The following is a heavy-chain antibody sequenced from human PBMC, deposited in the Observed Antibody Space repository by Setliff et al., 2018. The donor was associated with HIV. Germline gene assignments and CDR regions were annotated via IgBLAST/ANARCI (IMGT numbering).Heavy chain of an antibody. CDR1: SAPISNYH. J-gene: IGHJ5*02. CDR2: IHTSGTT. V-gene: IGHV4-4*09. D-gene: IGHD2-2*01. CDR3: AIGDEYPGVFQS. Sequence: SETLSLTCAVSSAPISNYHWSWLRQTPGKGLEWIGSIHTSGTTNYNPSLEGRITTSVDLSKNHFSLNLHSVTAADTAVYYCAIGDEYPGVFQSWGQGKVVTVS.